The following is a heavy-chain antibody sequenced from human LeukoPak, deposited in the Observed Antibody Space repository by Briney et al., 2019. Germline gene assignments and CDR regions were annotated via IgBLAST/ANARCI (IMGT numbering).Heavy chain of an antibody. Sequence: ASVKVSCKASGYTFTGYYMHWVRQAPGQGLEWMGWINPNSGGTNYAQKFQGRVTMTRDTSISTAYMELSRLRSDDTAVYFCARVGSSYGHLFDFWGQGTLVTVSS. CDR2: INPNSGGT. CDR3: ARVGSSYGHLFDF. D-gene: IGHD5-18*01. CDR1: GYTFTGYY. J-gene: IGHJ4*02. V-gene: IGHV1-2*02.